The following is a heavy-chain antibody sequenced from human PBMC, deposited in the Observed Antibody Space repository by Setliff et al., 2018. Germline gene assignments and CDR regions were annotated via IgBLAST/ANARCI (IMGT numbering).Heavy chain of an antibody. CDR3: ARGAAAGYYFDY. J-gene: IGHJ4*02. V-gene: IGHV1-2*06. Sequence: ASVKVSCKASGYTFSGYYMHWVRQAPGQGLEWMGRINPNSGATNFAQKLQGRVTMTTDTSTSTAYMELRSLRSDDTAVYYCARGAAAGYYFDYWGQGTLVTVSS. CDR1: GYTFSGYY. CDR2: INPNSGAT. D-gene: IGHD6-13*01.